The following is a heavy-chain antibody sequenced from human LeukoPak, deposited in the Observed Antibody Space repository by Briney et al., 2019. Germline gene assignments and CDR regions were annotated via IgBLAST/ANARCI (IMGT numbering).Heavy chain of an antibody. CDR3: ARVAMVSYYFDY. CDR2: IYYSGST. D-gene: IGHD4/OR15-4a*01. CDR1: GGSISSYY. V-gene: IGHV4-59*13. J-gene: IGHJ4*02. Sequence: SETLSLTCTVSGGSISSYYWSWIRQPPGKGLEWIGYIYYSGSTNYNPSLKSRVTISVDTSKNQFSLKLSSVTAADTAVYYCARVAMVSYYFDYWGQGTLVTVSS.